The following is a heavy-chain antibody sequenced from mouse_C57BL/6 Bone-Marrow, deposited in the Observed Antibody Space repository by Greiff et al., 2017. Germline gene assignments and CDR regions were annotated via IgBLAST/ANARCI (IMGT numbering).Heavy chain of an antibody. D-gene: IGHD4-1*02. J-gene: IGHJ1*03. CDR3: SEDSAFYYGAWSNWDDWYFDV. CDR2: GQGLEWIG. V-gene: IGHV1-87*01. Sequence: QVQLQQSGPELARPWASVKISCQAFYTFSRRVHFAIRDTNYWMQWVKQRPGQGLEWIGAIYPGNGDTSYNQKFKGKATLTADKSSSTASMQLSSLTSEDSAFYYGAWSNWDDWYFDVWGTGTTVTVSS. CDR1: YTFSRRVH.